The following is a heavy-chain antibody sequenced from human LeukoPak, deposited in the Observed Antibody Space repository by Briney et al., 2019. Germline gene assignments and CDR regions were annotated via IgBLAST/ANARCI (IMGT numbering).Heavy chain of an antibody. CDR1: GFTFSSYA. CDR3: APDILTGYSLDAFDI. Sequence: GGSLRLSCAASGFTFSSYAMSWVRQAPGKGLECVSAISGSGGRTYYADSVKGRFAISRDNSKNALYLQINSLRAEVRAVYYCAPDILTGYSLDAFDIWGQGTMVTVSS. CDR2: ISGSGGRT. D-gene: IGHD3-9*01. V-gene: IGHV3-23*01. J-gene: IGHJ3*02.